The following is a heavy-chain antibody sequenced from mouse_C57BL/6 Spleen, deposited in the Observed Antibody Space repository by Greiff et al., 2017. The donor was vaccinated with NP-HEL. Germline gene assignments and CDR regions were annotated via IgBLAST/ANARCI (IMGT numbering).Heavy chain of an antibody. CDR3: ARHEGVFHYGSSYGFAY. CDR1: GYTFTEYT. CDR2: FYPGSGSI. Sequence: QVQLQQSGAELVKPGASVKLSCKASGYTFTEYTIHWVKQRSGQGLEWIGWFYPGSGSIKYNEKFKDKATLTADKSSSTVYMELSRLTSEDSAVYFCARHEGVFHYGSSYGFAYWGQGTLVTVSA. V-gene: IGHV1-62-2*01. D-gene: IGHD1-1*01. J-gene: IGHJ3*01.